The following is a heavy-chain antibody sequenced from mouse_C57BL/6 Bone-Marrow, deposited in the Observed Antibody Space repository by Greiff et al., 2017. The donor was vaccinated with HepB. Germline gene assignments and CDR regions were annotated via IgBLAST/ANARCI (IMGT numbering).Heavy chain of an antibody. V-gene: IGHV1-22*01. D-gene: IGHD1-1*01. J-gene: IGHJ2*01. CDR2: INPNNGGT. CDR3: ARSYYYGSSFDY. CDR1: GYTFTDYN. Sequence: EVQLQQSGPELVKPGASVKMSCKASGYTFTDYNIHWVKQSHGKSLEWIGYINPNNGGTSYNQKFKGKATLTVNKSSSTAYMELRSLTSEDSAVYYCARSYYYGSSFDYWGQGTTLTVSS.